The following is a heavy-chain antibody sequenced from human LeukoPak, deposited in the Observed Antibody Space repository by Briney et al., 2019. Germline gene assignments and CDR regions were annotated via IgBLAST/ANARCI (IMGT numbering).Heavy chain of an antibody. CDR2: INHSGST. J-gene: IGHJ4*02. Sequence: PSETLSLTCAVYGGSFSGYYWSWIRQPPGKGLEWIGEINHSGSTNYNPSLKSRVTISVDTSKNQFSLKLSSVTAADTAVYYCARHRGYYLFDYWGQGTLVTVSS. CDR3: ARHRGYYLFDY. V-gene: IGHV4-34*01. CDR1: GGSFSGYY. D-gene: IGHD3-22*01.